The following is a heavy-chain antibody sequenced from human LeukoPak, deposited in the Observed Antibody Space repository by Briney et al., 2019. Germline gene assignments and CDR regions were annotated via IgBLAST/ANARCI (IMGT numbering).Heavy chain of an antibody. V-gene: IGHV3-74*01. D-gene: IGHD1-26*01. CDR3: VRDLGGRSGH. Sequence: PGGSLRLSCAASGFIFSFYCMHWVRQAPGKGPMWVSRICPDGTGISYADSVKGRSTIFRDNAKNTLYLQMNSLRAEDTAVYYCVRDLGGRSGHWGQGTLVTVSS. CDR1: GFIFSFYC. J-gene: IGHJ4*02. CDR2: ICPDGTGI.